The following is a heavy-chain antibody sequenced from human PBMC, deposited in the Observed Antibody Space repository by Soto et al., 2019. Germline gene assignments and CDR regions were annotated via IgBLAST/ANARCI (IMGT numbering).Heavy chain of an antibody. D-gene: IGHD4-17*01. Sequence: QVQLVESGGGVVQPGRSLRLSCAASGFTFSSYGMHWVRQAPGKGLEWVAAIWYDGSNKYYADSVKGRFTISRDNSKNPLYLQMNSLRAEDTAVYYCARAGTVTYYYYYGMDVWGQGTTVTVSS. J-gene: IGHJ6*02. CDR1: GFTFSSYG. V-gene: IGHV3-33*01. CDR2: IWYDGSNK. CDR3: ARAGTVTYYYYYGMDV.